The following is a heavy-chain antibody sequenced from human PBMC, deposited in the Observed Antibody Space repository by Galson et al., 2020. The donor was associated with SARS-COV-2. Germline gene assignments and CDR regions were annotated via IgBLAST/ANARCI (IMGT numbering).Heavy chain of an antibody. D-gene: IGHD2-21*02. Sequence: SVKVSCKASGSTFSSYTISWVRQAPGQGLEWMGRIIPILGIANYAQKFQGRVTITADKSTSTAYMELSSLRSEDTAVYYCARVPTGGNSFLSAYYGMDVWGQVTTVTVSS. V-gene: IGHV1-69*02. CDR2: IIPILGIA. CDR3: ARVPTGGNSFLSAYYGMDV. J-gene: IGHJ6*02. CDR1: GSTFSSYT.